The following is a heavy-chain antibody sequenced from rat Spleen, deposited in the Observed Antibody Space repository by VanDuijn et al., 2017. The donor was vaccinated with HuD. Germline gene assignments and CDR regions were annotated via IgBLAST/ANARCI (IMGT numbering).Heavy chain of an antibody. CDR3: TRDRILRSTGFDY. D-gene: IGHD1-6*01. V-gene: IGHV5-19*01. CDR1: GFTFSNYG. Sequence: EVQRGESGGGLVQPGRSQKLSCAASGFTFSNYGMHWIRQAPTKGLEWVASISPSGGSTYYRDSVKGRFTVSRDNAKSSLYLQMDSLRSEDSATYYCTRDRILRSTGFDYWGQGVMVTVSS. CDR2: ISPSGGST. J-gene: IGHJ2*01.